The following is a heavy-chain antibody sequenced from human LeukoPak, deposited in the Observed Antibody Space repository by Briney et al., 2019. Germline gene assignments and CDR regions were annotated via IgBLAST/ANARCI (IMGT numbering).Heavy chain of an antibody. J-gene: IGHJ4*02. CDR1: GFTFSGYA. Sequence: GGSLRLSCAASGFTFSGYAMSWVRQAPGKGLEWVSSVVGSGGTTYYADSVKGRYTISRDNSKNTLYLQMNSLRAEDTAVYYCAKGRAGYCSGGRCYSASDYWGQGTLVTVSS. D-gene: IGHD2-15*01. CDR2: VVGSGGTT. V-gene: IGHV3-23*01. CDR3: AKGRAGYCSGGRCYSASDY.